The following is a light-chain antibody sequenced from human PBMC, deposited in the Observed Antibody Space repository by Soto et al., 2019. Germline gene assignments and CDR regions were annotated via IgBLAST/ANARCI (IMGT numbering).Light chain of an antibody. CDR1: QGIINY. V-gene: IGKV1-9*01. CDR3: QQLFMYPPT. Sequence: IQLTHSPSSLSASVGDRVTIPCRASQGIINYLAWYQQKPGKPPKLLIYVASTLQSGVPSSFGGSGSGTDFTLTVSSLQPEDFATYYCQQLFMYPPTFGPGTKVDIK. J-gene: IGKJ3*01. CDR2: VAS.